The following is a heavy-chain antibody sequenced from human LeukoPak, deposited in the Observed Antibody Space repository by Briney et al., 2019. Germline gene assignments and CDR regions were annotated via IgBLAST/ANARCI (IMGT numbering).Heavy chain of an antibody. CDR3: ARVTGSGYQLPTYYYGMDV. CDR1: GFTFSSYG. J-gene: IGHJ6*02. V-gene: IGHV3-33*01. CDR2: IWYDGSNK. D-gene: IGHD2-2*01. Sequence: GGSLRLSCAASGFTFSSYGMHWVRQAPGKGLEGVAVIWYDGSNKYYADSVKGRFTISRDNSKNTLYLQMHSLRAEDTAVYYCARVTGSGYQLPTYYYGMDVWGQGTTVTVSS.